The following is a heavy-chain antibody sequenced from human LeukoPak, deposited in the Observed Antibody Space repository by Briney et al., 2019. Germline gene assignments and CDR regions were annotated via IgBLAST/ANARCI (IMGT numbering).Heavy chain of an antibody. Sequence: LRLSCAASGFTFSDYYMSWIRQAPGKGLEWIGYIYHSGSTYYNPSLKRRVTISVNRSKNSLSLKLRSVTAADTAVDYCGGAMRFLEWLVYDNWFDPWGQGTLVTVSS. D-gene: IGHD3-3*01. J-gene: IGHJ5*02. CDR1: GFTFSDYY. CDR2: IYHSGST. CDR3: GGAMRFLEWLVYDNWFDP. V-gene: IGHV4-30-2*01.